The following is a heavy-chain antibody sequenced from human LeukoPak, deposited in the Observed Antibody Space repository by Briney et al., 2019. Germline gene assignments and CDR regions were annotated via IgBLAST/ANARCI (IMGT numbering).Heavy chain of an antibody. CDR2: IYTSGST. CDR3: AREDPGWYCSSTSCYGRAFDI. V-gene: IGHV4-4*07. Sequence: SETLSLTCSVSGGSISSYYWSWIRQPAGKGQEWIGRIYTSGSTNYNPSLKSRVTMSVDTSKNRFSLKLSSVTAADTAVYYCAREDPGWYCSSTSCYGRAFDIWGQGTMVTVSS. D-gene: IGHD2-2*01. J-gene: IGHJ3*02. CDR1: GGSISSYY.